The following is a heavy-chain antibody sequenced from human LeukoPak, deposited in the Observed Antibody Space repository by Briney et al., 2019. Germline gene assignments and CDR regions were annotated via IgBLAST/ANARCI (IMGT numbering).Heavy chain of an antibody. D-gene: IGHD6-19*01. Sequence: GGSLRLSCAASGFTFSSYGMNWVRQAPGKGLEWVSYISSSSSTIYYADSVKGRFTISRDNAKNSLFLQMNSLRAEDTAVDYCANDGPHSSGRYYDYWGQGTLVTVSS. J-gene: IGHJ4*02. CDR3: ANDGPHSSGRYYDY. V-gene: IGHV3-48*01. CDR2: ISSSSSTI. CDR1: GFTFSSYG.